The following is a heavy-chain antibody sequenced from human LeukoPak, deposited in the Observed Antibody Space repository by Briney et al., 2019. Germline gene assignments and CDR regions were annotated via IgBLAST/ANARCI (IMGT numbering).Heavy chain of an antibody. CDR2: VYYSGST. CDR1: GAPISPYY. J-gene: IGHJ4*02. D-gene: IGHD5-12*01. V-gene: IGHV4-59*01. Sequence: PSETLSPTCTVSGAPISPYYWSWIRQPPGRGLEYIGYVYYSGSTNYNPSLKSRVTISVDTSANQFSLKLSSVTAADTAVYYCARGTKTGNTGYDWDYWGQGSVVTVSS. CDR3: ARGTKTGNTGYDWDY.